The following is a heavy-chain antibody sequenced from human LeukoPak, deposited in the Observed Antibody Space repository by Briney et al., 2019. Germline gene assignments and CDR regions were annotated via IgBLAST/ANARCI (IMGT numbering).Heavy chain of an antibody. CDR2: IYHSGIT. CDR1: GSRIDSFY. CDR3: ASAVAGIRD. J-gene: IGHJ4*02. V-gene: IGHV4-59*01. Sequence: PSETLSLTCSLSGSRIDSFYWTWIRQPPGKGLEWIGYIYHSGITNCNPSLKSRVTISIDKSKSQFSLKLSSVTAADTAVYYCASAVAGIRDWGQGTLVTVSS. D-gene: IGHD6-19*01.